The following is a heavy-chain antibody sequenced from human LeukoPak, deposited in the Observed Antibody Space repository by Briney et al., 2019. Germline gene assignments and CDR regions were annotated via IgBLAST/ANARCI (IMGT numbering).Heavy chain of an antibody. D-gene: IGHD3-10*01. Sequence: PGRSLRLSCAASGFTFSSYAMHWVRQAPGKGLEWVAVISYGGSNKYYADSVKGRFTISRDNSKNTLYLQMNSLRAEDTAVYYCARVMVRGVIIVSPFDYWGQGTLVTVSS. CDR3: ARVMVRGVIIVSPFDY. CDR2: ISYGGSNK. V-gene: IGHV3-30-3*01. CDR1: GFTFSSYA. J-gene: IGHJ4*02.